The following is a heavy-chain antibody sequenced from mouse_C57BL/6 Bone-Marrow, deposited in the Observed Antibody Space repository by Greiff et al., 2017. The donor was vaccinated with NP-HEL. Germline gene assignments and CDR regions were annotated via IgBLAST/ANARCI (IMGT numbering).Heavy chain of an antibody. CDR1: GFTFSSYG. J-gene: IGHJ1*03. CDR2: ISSGGSYT. Sequence: EVMLVESGGDLVKPGGSLKLSCAASGFTFSSYGMSWVRQTPDKRLEWVATISSGGSYTYYPDSVKGRFTISRDNAKNTLYLQMSSLKSEDTAMYYCARQGLRNYCYGYFDVWGTGTTVTVSS. CDR3: ARQGLRNYCYGYFDV. V-gene: IGHV5-6*01. D-gene: IGHD2-1*01.